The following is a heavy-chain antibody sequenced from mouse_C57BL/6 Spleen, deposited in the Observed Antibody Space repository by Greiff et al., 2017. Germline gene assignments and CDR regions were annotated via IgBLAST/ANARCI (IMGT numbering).Heavy chain of an antibody. CDR1: GYAFSSYW. V-gene: IGHV1-80*01. Sequence: VQLQESGAELVKPGASVKISCKASGYAFSSYWMNWVKQRPGKGLEWIGQIYPGDGDTNYNGKFKGKATLTADKSSSTAYMQLSSLTSEDSAVYFCARKGAVVGYFDVWGTGTTVTVSS. CDR3: ARKGAVVGYFDV. J-gene: IGHJ1*03. CDR2: IYPGDGDT.